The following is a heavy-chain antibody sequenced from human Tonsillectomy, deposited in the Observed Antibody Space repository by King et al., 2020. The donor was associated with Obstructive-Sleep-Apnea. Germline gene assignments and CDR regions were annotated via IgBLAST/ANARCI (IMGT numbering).Heavy chain of an antibody. CDR1: GYTFTGYF. Sequence: QLVQSGAEVKKPGASVKVSCKASGYTFTGYFMHWVRQAPGQGLEWMGWINPNSGGTNYAQKFQGWVTMTRDTSISTAYMELSRLRSDDTAVYYCARGYSSSWYYFDYWGQGTLVTVSS. J-gene: IGHJ4*02. CDR2: INPNSGGT. CDR3: ARGYSSSWYYFDY. D-gene: IGHD6-13*01. V-gene: IGHV1-2*04.